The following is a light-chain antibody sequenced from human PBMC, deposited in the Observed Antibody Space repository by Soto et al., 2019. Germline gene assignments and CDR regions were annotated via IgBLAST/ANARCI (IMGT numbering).Light chain of an antibody. CDR1: SSDIGGYNH. CDR3: SSYTNTSPHVI. J-gene: IGLJ2*01. V-gene: IGLV2-14*03. CDR2: NVS. Sequence: QSALTQPASVSGSPGPWITISCTGASSDIGGYNHVSWYQQHPGKAPKLIIYNVSHRPSGVSTRFSGSKYGNTASLIIAGLQSEDEADYFCSSYTNTSPHVIFGGGTKVTVL.